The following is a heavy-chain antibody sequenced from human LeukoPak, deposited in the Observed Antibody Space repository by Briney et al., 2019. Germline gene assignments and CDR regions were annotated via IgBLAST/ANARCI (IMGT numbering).Heavy chain of an antibody. CDR2: ISSISKYI. V-gene: IGHV3-21*01. Sequence: GALTLSFAASGFTFSSYSMNWIRQAPGKGLEGVSSISSISKYIYYTDTAKGPLTISRHNAKNSLYRQMNSMRAEDTAVYYCARVKVAADGPEGDFDYWGQGTLVTVSS. D-gene: IGHD6-13*01. CDR3: ARVKVAADGPEGDFDY. CDR1: GFTFSSYS. J-gene: IGHJ4*02.